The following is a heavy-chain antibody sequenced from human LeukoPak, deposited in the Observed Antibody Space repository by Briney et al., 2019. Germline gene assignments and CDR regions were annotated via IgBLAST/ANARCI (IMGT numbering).Heavy chain of an antibody. CDR2: ISYDGSNK. Sequence: GGSLRLSCEASGFTFSVYGMHWFRRAPGKGLEWVAVISYDGSNKYYADSVKGRFTISRDNSKNTLYLQMNSLRAEDTAVYYCAKQWDCSSTSCLLDYWGQGTLVTVSS. CDR1: GFTFSVYG. J-gene: IGHJ4*02. CDR3: AKQWDCSSTSCLLDY. D-gene: IGHD2-2*01. V-gene: IGHV3-30*18.